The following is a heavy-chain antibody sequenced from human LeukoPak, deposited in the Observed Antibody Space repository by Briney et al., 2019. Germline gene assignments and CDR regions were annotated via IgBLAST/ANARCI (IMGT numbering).Heavy chain of an antibody. CDR1: GVSFSGYY. J-gene: IGHJ3*02. V-gene: IGHV4-34*01. CDR2: INHSGST. D-gene: IGHD3-22*01. CDR3: ARGRKSITMIVVVITKRKYAFDI. Sequence: SETLSLTCAVYGVSFSGYYWSWIRQPPGKGLEWIGEINHSGSTNYNPSLKSRVTISVDTSKNQFSLKLSSVTAADTAVYYCARGRKSITMIVVVITKRKYAFDIWGQGTMVTVSS.